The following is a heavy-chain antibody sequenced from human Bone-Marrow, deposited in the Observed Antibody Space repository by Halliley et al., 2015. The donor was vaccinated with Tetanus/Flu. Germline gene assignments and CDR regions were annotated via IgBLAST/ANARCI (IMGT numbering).Heavy chain of an antibody. CDR1: GGSIANHY. V-gene: IGHV4-59*11. Sequence: LRLSCTVSGGSIANHYWTWIRQPPGKGLEWIAYISHSGGTNYNRSLKSRVTITADKSKNQFSLKVRSVTAADTAVYYCAREAYSYYGMDVWGQGTTVIVPS. CDR2: ISHSGGT. J-gene: IGHJ6*02. CDR3: AREAYSYYGMDV.